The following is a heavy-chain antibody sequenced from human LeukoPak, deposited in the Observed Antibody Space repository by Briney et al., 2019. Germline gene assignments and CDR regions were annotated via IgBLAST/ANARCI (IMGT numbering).Heavy chain of an antibody. Sequence: GGSLRLSCAASAFTFSDYSMNWVRQAPGKGLEWIPYIDTSSSTMYYADSVMGRFTISRDNAKESLYLQMNSLRDEDTAVYYCAREDDSWGPNNLDLWGQGTMVTVSS. D-gene: IGHD7-27*01. CDR1: AFTFSDYS. CDR3: AREDDSWGPNNLDL. V-gene: IGHV3-48*02. CDR2: IDTSSSTM. J-gene: IGHJ3*01.